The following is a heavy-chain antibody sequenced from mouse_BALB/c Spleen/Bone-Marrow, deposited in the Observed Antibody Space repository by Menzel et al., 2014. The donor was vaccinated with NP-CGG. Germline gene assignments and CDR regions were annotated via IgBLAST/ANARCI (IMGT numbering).Heavy chain of an antibody. CDR3: ARPGSSGYHYYAMDY. V-gene: IGHV3-8*02. D-gene: IGHD3-1*01. CDR2: ISYSGST. J-gene: IGHJ4*01. CDR1: GDSITSGY. Sequence: EVQRVESGPSLVKPSQTLSLTCSVTGDSITSGYWNWIRKFPGNKLEYMGYISYSGSTYYHPSLKSPISITRDTSKNLSFLQRNSGTTKDTATYYCARPGSSGYHYYAMDYWGQGTSVTVSS.